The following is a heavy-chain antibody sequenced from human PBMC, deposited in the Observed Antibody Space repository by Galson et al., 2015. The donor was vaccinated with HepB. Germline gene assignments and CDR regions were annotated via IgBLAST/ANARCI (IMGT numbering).Heavy chain of an antibody. CDR1: GYTFTSYG. J-gene: IGHJ4*02. Sequence: SVKVSCKASGYTFTSYGISWVRQAPGQGLEWVGWISAYNGNTNYAQKLQGRVTMTTDTSTSTAYMELSSLRSEDTAVYYCARALLLRSLPGAFDYWGQGTLVTVSS. D-gene: IGHD3-3*01. V-gene: IGHV1-18*01. CDR3: ARALLLRSLPGAFDY. CDR2: ISAYNGNT.